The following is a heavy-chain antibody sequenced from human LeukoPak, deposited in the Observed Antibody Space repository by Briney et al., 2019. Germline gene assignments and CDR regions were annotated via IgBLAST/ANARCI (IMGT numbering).Heavy chain of an antibody. D-gene: IGHD3-9*01. CDR3: ARRDDILTGFDY. J-gene: IGHJ4*02. CDR1: GGSISSGGYY. CDR2: IYHSGST. Sequence: SETLSLTCTVSGGSISSGGYYWSWIRQPPGKGLEWIGYIYHSGSTYYNPSLKSRVTISVDTSKNQVSLKLSSVTAADTAVYYCARRDDILTGFDYWGQGTLVTVSS. V-gene: IGHV4-30-2*01.